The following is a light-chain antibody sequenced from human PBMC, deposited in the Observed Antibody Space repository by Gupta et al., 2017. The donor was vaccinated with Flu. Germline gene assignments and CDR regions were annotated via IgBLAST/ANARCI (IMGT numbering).Light chain of an antibody. V-gene: IGLV2-14*03. J-gene: IGLJ1*01. Sequence: PRTHSLTVPGSPGQSITISRTGPSSDVGGSNNVSWYQQHPGTAPRLMIYDVSNRPSGVPNRFSGSKSGNTATLTISGLQAEDEADYYCTSCKYNNDRYVFGTGTKVTVL. CDR1: SSDVGGSNN. CDR2: DVS. CDR3: TSCKYNNDRYV.